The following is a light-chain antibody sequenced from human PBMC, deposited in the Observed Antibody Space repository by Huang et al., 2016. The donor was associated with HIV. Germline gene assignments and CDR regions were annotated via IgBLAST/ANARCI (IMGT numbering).Light chain of an antibody. J-gene: IGKJ2*01. V-gene: IGKV2-28*01. CDR3: MQALQTPYT. Sequence: DIVMAQSPLSLSVTPGEPASISWSSSQSLLQSNGYNYLDWYLQKPGQSPQLLTYLAANRASVVTDRFSGSGAGIDFTLRISRVEAEDIVVYYCMQALQTPYTFGQGTELRIK. CDR2: LAA. CDR1: QSLLQSNGYNY.